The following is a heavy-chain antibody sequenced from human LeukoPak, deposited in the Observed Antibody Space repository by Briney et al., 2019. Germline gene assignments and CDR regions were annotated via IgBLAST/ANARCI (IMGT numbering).Heavy chain of an antibody. Sequence: GASVKVSCKASGYTFTSYAMHWVRQAPGQRLEWMGWINAGNGNTKYSQKFQGRVTITRDTSASTAYMELSSLRSEDTAVYYCARDGRCCSGGSCYSYNWFDPWGQGTLVTVSS. CDR1: GYTFTSYA. CDR2: INAGNGNT. CDR3: ARDGRCCSGGSCYSYNWFDP. J-gene: IGHJ5*02. V-gene: IGHV1-3*01. D-gene: IGHD2-15*01.